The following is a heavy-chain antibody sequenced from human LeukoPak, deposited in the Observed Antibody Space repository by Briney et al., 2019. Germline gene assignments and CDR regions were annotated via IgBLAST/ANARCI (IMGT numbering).Heavy chain of an antibody. D-gene: IGHD3-3*01. CDR3: ARDQFGVIIVTSQYYFDY. CDR1: GFTFSSYS. J-gene: IGHJ4*02. CDR2: ISSSSSYI. V-gene: IGHV3-21*04. Sequence: GGSLRLSCAASGFTFSSYSMNWVGQAPGKGLEWVSSISSSSSYIYYADSVKGRFTISRDNAKNSLYLQMNSLRAEDTALYYCARDQFGVIIVTSQYYFDYWGQGTLVTVSS.